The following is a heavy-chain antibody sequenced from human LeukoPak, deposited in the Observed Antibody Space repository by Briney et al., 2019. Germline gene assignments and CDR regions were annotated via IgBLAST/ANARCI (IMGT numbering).Heavy chain of an antibody. CDR3: ARGLGYFDY. CDR2: IYYSGST. CDR1: GGSISSSSYY. V-gene: IGHV4-39*07. J-gene: IGHJ4*02. Sequence: SETLSLTCTVSGGSISSSSYYWGWIRQPPGKGLEWIGSIYYSGSTSYNPSLKSRVTISVDTSNNHFSLKLSSVTAADTAVYYCARGLGYFDYWGQGTLVTVSS. D-gene: IGHD7-27*01.